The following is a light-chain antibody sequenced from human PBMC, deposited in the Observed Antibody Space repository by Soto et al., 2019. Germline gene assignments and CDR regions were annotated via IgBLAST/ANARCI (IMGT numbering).Light chain of an antibody. CDR2: GNS. Sequence: QSVLTQPPSVSGAPGQRVTISCTGSSSNIGAGYDVHWYQQLPGTAPKLLIFGNSNRPSGVPDRFSGFKSGTSASLAITGLQAEDEADYYCQSYDSSLSGSSVLFGGGTKLTVL. CDR1: SSNIGAGYD. CDR3: QSYDSSLSGSSVL. J-gene: IGLJ2*01. V-gene: IGLV1-40*01.